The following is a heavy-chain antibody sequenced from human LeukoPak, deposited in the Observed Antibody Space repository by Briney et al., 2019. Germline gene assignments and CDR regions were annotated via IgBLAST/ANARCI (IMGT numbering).Heavy chain of an antibody. D-gene: IGHD3-10*01. V-gene: IGHV3-15*01. CDR3: TTLYGSGRFD. Sequence: GGSLRLSCAASGFTFSSYWMSWVRQAPGKGLEWVGRIKSKTDGETTDYAAPVKGRFTISRDDSKNTLYLQMNSLKIEDTAVYYCTTLYGSGRFDWGQGTLVTVSS. CDR1: GFTFSSYW. J-gene: IGHJ4*02. CDR2: IKSKTDGETT.